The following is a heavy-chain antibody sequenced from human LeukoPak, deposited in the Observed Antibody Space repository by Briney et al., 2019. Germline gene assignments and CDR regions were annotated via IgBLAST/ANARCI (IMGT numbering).Heavy chain of an antibody. V-gene: IGHV1-2*04. CDR3: ARGRGGDHDFWSGYPDYYMDV. CDR2: INPNSGGT. Sequence: ASVKVSCKASGYTFTGYYMHWVRQAPGQGLEWMGWINPNSGGTNYAQKFQGWVTITRNTSISTAYMELSSLRSEDTAVYYCARGRGGDHDFWSGYPDYYMDVWGKGTTVTVSS. CDR1: GYTFTGYY. D-gene: IGHD3-3*01. J-gene: IGHJ6*03.